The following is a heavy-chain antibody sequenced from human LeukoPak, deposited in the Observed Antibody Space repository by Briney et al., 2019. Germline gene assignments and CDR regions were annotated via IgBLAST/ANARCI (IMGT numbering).Heavy chain of an antibody. J-gene: IGHJ4*02. D-gene: IGHD6-13*01. CDR2: IISSGSTI. CDR3: AGGAGYSSSWFPEGYERKLHCDF. CDR1: GFTFSSYE. V-gene: IGHV3-48*03. Sequence: GVSLTLSCTASGFTFSSYEMNWVRQAQGKGLEGVSYIISSGSTIYYADPVKGSFTISRENTKNPLYLQMNGLRAEDTAVYCCAGGAGYSSSWFPEGYERKLHCDFWGQGTLVTVS.